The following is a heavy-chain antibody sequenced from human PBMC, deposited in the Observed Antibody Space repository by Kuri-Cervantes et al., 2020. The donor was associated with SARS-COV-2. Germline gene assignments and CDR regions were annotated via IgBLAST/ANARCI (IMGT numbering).Heavy chain of an antibody. CDR2: INHSGST. V-gene: IGHV4-34*01. D-gene: IGHD3-3*01. CDR1: GGSFSGYY. CDR3: ARAKMGFLEWDNWFDP. J-gene: IGHJ5*02. Sequence: SQTLSLTCAVYGGSFSGYYWGWIRQPPGKGLEWIGEINHSGSTNYNPSLKSRVTISVDTSKNQFSLKLSSVTAADTAVYYCARAKMGFLEWDNWFDPWGQGTLVTVSS.